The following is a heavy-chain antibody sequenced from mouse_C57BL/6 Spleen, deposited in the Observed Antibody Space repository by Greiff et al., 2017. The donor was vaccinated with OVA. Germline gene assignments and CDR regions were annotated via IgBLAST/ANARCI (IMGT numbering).Heavy chain of an antibody. D-gene: IGHD2-1*01. Sequence: QVQLQQPGTELVKPGASVKLSCKASGYTFTSYGMHWVKQRPGQGLEWIGNINPSNGGTNYNEKFKSKATLTVDKSSSTAYMQLSILTSEDSAVYECASPLYYGNYFDYWGQGTTLTVSS. CDR3: ASPLYYGNYFDY. CDR2: INPSNGGT. CDR1: GYTFTSYG. V-gene: IGHV1-53*01. J-gene: IGHJ2*01.